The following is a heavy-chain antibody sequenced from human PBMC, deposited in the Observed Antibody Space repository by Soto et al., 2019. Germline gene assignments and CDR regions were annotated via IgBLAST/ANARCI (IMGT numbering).Heavy chain of an antibody. CDR3: ARAPGDYFDY. CDR2: ILYSGST. J-gene: IGHJ4*02. V-gene: IGHV4-31*03. CDR1: GGSISSGGYY. Sequence: SETLSLTCTVSGGSISSGGYYWSWIRQHPGKGLEWIGYILYSGSTYYNPSLKSRVTISVDTSKNQFSLKLSSVTAADTAVYYCARAPGDYFDYWGQGTLVTVSS.